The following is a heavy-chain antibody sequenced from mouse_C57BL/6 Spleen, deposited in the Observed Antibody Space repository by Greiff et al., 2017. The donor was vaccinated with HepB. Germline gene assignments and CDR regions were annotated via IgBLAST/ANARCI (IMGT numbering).Heavy chain of an antibody. CDR2: IDARSGNT. CDR3: ARDYDYAMDY. Sequence: VQLQQPGAELVKPGASVKLSCKASGFTFTSYWMQWVKQRPGQGLEWIGEIDARSGNTYYNEKFKGKATLTEDKSSSTAYMEHRSLTSEDSAVYFCARDYDYAMDYWGQGTSVTVSS. CDR1: GFTFTSYW. J-gene: IGHJ4*01. V-gene: IGHV1-50*01. D-gene: IGHD2-4*01.